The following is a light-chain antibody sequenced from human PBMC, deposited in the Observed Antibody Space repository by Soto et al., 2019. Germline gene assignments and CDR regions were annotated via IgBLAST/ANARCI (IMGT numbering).Light chain of an antibody. CDR1: SSDVGASNY. CDR3: ISYTSSSARV. J-gene: IGLJ3*02. V-gene: IGLV2-14*01. Sequence: QSALTQPASVSGSPGQSITISCTGTSSDVGASNYVSWYQQHPGKAPKLMIYEVSNRPSGVSNRFSGSKSGNTATLTISGLQAEDEADYYCISYTSSSARVFGGGTKLTVL. CDR2: EVS.